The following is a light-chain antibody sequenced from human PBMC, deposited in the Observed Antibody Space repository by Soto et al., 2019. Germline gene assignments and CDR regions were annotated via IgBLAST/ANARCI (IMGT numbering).Light chain of an antibody. CDR1: QSVSSSS. Sequence: EIVLTQSPGTLSLSPGERATLSCRASQSVSSSSVAWYQQKPGQAPRLLIYGASSRATGIPDRFSGGGFGTDVILTISSLEPEDFAVYHCQQYGNSPLYTFGQGTKREIK. CDR2: GAS. V-gene: IGKV3-20*01. J-gene: IGKJ2*01. CDR3: QQYGNSPLYT.